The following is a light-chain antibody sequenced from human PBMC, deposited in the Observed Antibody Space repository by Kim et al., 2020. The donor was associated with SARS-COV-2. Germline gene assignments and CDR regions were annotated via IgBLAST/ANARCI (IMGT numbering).Light chain of an antibody. CDR1: QNIRNY. J-gene: IGKJ1*01. V-gene: IGKV3-11*01. Sequence: EVVLTQSPATLSLFPGERAPLSCRASQNIRNYLAWYQQKPGLAPRVLIYYASNRATDIPARFSGSGSGTDFTLTISSLEPEDSAVYYCQQRSDWPRTFGQGTKVDI. CDR3: QQRSDWPRT. CDR2: YAS.